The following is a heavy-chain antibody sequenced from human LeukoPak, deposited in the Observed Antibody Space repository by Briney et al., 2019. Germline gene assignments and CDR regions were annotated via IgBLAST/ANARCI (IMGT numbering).Heavy chain of an antibody. D-gene: IGHD6-19*01. J-gene: IGHJ4*02. V-gene: IGHV3-23*01. CDR2: VSGSGNST. CDR3: ARILDSAWGELGY. Sequence: GGSLRLSCAASGFTFSSYAMSWVRQAPGKGLEWVSGVSGSGNSTFYADSLKGRFTISRDNSKNTLYLQMNSLRAEDTAVYYCARILDSAWGELGYWGQGTLVTVSS. CDR1: GFTFSSYA.